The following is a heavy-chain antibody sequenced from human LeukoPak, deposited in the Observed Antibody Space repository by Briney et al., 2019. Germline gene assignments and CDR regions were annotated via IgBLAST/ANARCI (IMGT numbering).Heavy chain of an antibody. J-gene: IGHJ2*01. Sequence: KPSETLSLTCTVSGGSISSYYWSWIRQPPGKGLEWIGYIYYSGSTNYNPSLKSRVTISVDTSKNQFSLKLSSVTAADPAVYYCARLTYYYDSSGSDLWGRGTLVTVSS. CDR3: ARLTYYYDSSGSDL. D-gene: IGHD3-22*01. CDR2: IYYSGST. V-gene: IGHV4-59*08. CDR1: GGSISSYY.